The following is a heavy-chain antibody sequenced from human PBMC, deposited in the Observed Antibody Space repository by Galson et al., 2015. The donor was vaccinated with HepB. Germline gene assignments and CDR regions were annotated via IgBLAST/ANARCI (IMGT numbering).Heavy chain of an antibody. Sequence: QSGAEVKKPGESLKISCRGSGFSFASYWIGWVRQMPGKGLEWMGIIYPGDSDTKYSPSFQGQVTISADKSISTAYLQWSSLKASDTAMYYCARRFAMAPNGYYYYGMDVWGQGATVTVSS. J-gene: IGHJ6*02. D-gene: IGHD2-2*01. V-gene: IGHV5-51*03. CDR3: ARRFAMAPNGYYYYGMDV. CDR2: IYPGDSDT. CDR1: GFSFASYW.